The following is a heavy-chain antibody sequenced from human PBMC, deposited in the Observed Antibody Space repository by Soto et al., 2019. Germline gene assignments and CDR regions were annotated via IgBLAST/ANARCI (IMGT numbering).Heavy chain of an antibody. J-gene: IGHJ4*01. CDR2: IFPGDSDT. CDR3: ARLYSRTWCPYLDH. V-gene: IGHV5-51*01. CDR1: GYSFTNYW. D-gene: IGHD6-13*01. Sequence: PGESLKISCKGSGYSFTNYWIGWVRQMPGNGLEWMGSIFPGDSDTSYDPSFQGQVNISVDKSISTAYLQWSSLQASDTAIYYCARLYSRTWCPYLDHGRHGTRVTVCS.